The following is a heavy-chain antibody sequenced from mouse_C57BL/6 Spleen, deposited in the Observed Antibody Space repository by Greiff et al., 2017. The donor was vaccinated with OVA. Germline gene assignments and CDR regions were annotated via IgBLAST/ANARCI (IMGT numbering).Heavy chain of an antibody. Sequence: QVQLKQSGAELVKPGASVKISCKASGYAFSSYWMNWVKQRPGKGLEWIGQIYPGDGDTNYNGKFKGKATLTADKSSSTAYMQLSSLTSEDSAVYFCARQTTVVEDYFDYWGQGTTLTVSS. J-gene: IGHJ2*01. CDR2: IYPGDGDT. CDR1: GYAFSSYW. D-gene: IGHD1-1*01. CDR3: ARQTTVVEDYFDY. V-gene: IGHV1-80*01.